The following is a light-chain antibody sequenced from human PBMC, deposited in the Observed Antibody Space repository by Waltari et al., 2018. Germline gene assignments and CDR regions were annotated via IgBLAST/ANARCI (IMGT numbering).Light chain of an antibody. Sequence: QSALTQPASVSGSPGQSIPISCTGTSSDVGSYNLVSWYQQHPGRAPKLMIYEASKRPSGVSNRFSGSKSGNMASLTISGLQAEDEADYYCCSYAGSSTLIIFGGGTKLTVL. CDR2: EAS. V-gene: IGLV2-23*02. CDR3: CSYAGSSTLII. J-gene: IGLJ2*01. CDR1: SSDVGSYNL.